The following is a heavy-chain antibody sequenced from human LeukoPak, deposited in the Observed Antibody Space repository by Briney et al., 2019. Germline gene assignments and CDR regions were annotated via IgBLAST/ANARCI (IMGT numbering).Heavy chain of an antibody. D-gene: IGHD3-10*01. CDR2: IYPGDSYT. J-gene: IGHJ4*02. CDR3: ARLVGGSGSYVNY. Sequence: GESLKISCKGSGYGFNNFWIGWVRQMPGKGLEWMGVIYPGDSYTKYSPSFQGQVTISADKSISTAYLQWSSLKASDTAMYYCARLVGGSGSYVNYWGQGTLVTVSS. V-gene: IGHV5-51*01. CDR1: GYGFNNFW.